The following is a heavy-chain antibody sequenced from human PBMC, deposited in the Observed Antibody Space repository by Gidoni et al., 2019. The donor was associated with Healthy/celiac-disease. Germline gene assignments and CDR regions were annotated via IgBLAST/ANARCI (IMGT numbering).Heavy chain of an antibody. V-gene: IGHV3-23*01. CDR1: GFTFSSYA. Sequence: EVQLLESGGGLVQPGGSLRLSCAASGFTFSSYAMSWVRQAPGKGLEWVSAISGSGGSTYYADSVKGRFTISRDNSQNTLYLQMNSLRAEDTAVYYCAKGSTGYTGGMDVWGQGTTVTVSS. CDR2: ISGSGGST. J-gene: IGHJ6*02. D-gene: IGHD5-18*01. CDR3: AKGSTGYTGGMDV.